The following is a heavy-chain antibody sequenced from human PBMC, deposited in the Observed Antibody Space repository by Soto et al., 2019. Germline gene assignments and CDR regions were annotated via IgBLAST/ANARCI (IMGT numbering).Heavy chain of an antibody. CDR3: AGAPDV. CDR1: GGSISSGGYS. V-gene: IGHV4-30-2*01. Sequence: QLQLQESGSGLVKPSQTLSLTCAVSGGSISSGGYSWGWIRQPPGKGLEWIGYIYHSGSTYYNPPPXSXXTPSVYRSKPQFSLTLSSVAAADTAGSYGAGAPDVWGQGTTVTVSS. CDR2: IYHSGST. J-gene: IGHJ6*02.